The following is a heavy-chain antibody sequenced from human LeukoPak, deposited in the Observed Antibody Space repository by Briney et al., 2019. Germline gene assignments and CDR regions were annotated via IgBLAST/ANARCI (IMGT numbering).Heavy chain of an antibody. Sequence: MSSETLSLTCTVSGVSISSYYWSWIRQPAGKGLEWIGRIYTSGSTNYNPSLKSRVTMSVDTSKNQFSLKLSSVTAADTAVYYCARVGGYCSSTSCYLGAFDIWGQGTMVTVSS. CDR3: ARVGGYCSSTSCYLGAFDI. V-gene: IGHV4-4*07. D-gene: IGHD2-2*01. CDR2: IYTSGST. J-gene: IGHJ3*02. CDR1: GVSISSYY.